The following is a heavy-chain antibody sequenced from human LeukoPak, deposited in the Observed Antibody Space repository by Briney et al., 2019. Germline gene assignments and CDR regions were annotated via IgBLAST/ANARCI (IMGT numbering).Heavy chain of an antibody. CDR3: ATANSLYSYYYDCSGYYGLDY. Sequence: SVKVSCKVSGYTLTELSMHWVRQAPGKGLEWMGGFDPEDGETIYAQKFQGRVTMTEDTSTDTAYMELSSLRSEDTAVYYCATANSLYSYYYDCSGYYGLDYWGQGTLVTVSS. D-gene: IGHD3-22*01. V-gene: IGHV1-24*01. CDR1: GYTLTELS. CDR2: FDPEDGET. J-gene: IGHJ4*02.